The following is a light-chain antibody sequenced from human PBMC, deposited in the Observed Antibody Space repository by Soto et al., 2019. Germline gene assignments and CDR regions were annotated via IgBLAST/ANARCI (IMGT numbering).Light chain of an antibody. CDR1: SSDIGNYNY. CDR3: SSYTSSSTLNYV. CDR2: EVS. J-gene: IGLJ1*01. Sequence: QSALTQPASVSWSPGQSITISCTGTSSDIGNYNYVSWYQQHPGKAPKLMIYEVSNRPSGVSNRFSGSKSGNTASLTISGLQAEDEADYYCSSYTSSSTLNYVFGTGTKVTVL. V-gene: IGLV2-14*01.